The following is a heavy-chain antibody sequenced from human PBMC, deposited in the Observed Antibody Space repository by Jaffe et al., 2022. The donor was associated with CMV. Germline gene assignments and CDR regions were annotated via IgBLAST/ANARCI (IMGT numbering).Heavy chain of an antibody. CDR1: GYSFTSYW. CDR3: ARLGYGSGSYQSAFYFDY. CDR2: IYPGDSDT. D-gene: IGHD3-10*01. Sequence: EVQLVQSGAEVKKPGESLKISCKGSGYSFTSYWIGWVRQMPGKGLEWMGIIYPGDSDTRYSPSFQGQVTISADKSISTAYLQWSSLKASDTAMYYCARLGYGSGSYQSAFYFDYWGQGTLVTVSS. J-gene: IGHJ4*02. V-gene: IGHV5-51*01.